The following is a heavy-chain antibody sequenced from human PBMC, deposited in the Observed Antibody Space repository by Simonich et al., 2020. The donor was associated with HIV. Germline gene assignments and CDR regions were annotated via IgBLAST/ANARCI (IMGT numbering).Heavy chain of an antibody. Sequence: QVQLVQSGAEVKKPGASVQVSCKASGYTFTGNYMHWVRQAPGQGLEGMGGINPNSGGKNYARKFQGRVTMTRDTSISTAYMELSRLRSDDTAVYYCARDRATIFGPVYGGAFDIWGQGTMVTVSS. D-gene: IGHD3-3*01. V-gene: IGHV1-2*02. CDR2: INPNSGGK. CDR3: ARDRATIFGPVYGGAFDI. CDR1: GYTFTGNY. J-gene: IGHJ3*02.